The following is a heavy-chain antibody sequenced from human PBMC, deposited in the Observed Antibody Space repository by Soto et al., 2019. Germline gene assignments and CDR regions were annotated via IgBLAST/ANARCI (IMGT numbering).Heavy chain of an antibody. D-gene: IGHD3-10*01. J-gene: IGHJ4*02. CDR2: IYYSGST. V-gene: IGHV4-61*01. Sequence: SETLSLTCSVSGVSISSGSYYWSWIRQPPGKGLEWIGYIYYSGSTNYNPSLKSRVTISVDTSKNQLSLKLRSVTAADTAVYYCARGGDNSPWYYSLWGQGTLVTVSS. CDR1: GVSISSGSYY. CDR3: ARGGDNSPWYYSL.